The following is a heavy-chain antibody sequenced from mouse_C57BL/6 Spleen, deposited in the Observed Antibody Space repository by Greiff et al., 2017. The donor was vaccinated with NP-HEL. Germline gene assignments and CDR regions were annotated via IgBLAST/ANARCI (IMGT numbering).Heavy chain of an antibody. CDR2: ISDGGSYT. V-gene: IGHV5-4*01. CDR3: ARIYGGFAY. J-gene: IGHJ3*01. D-gene: IGHD1-1*02. Sequence: EVQLVESGGGLVKPGGSLKLSCAASGFTFSSYAMSWVRQTPEKRLEWVATISDGGSYTYYPDNVKGRFTISRDNAKNNLYLQMSHLKSEDTAMYYCARIYGGFAYWGQGTLVTVSA. CDR1: GFTFSSYA.